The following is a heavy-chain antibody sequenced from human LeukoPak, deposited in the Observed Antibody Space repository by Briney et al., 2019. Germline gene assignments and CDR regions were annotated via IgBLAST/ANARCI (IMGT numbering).Heavy chain of an antibody. D-gene: IGHD3-9*01. J-gene: IGHJ4*02. CDR1: GFTFSSYS. CDR2: ISSSSSTI. Sequence: PGGSLRLSCAASGFTFSSYSMNWVRQAPGKGLEGVSYISSSSSTIYYADSVKGRFTISRDNAKNSLYLQMNSLRAEDTAVYYCARDPTYYDILTGYLYWGQGTLVTVSS. V-gene: IGHV3-48*01. CDR3: ARDPTYYDILTGYLY.